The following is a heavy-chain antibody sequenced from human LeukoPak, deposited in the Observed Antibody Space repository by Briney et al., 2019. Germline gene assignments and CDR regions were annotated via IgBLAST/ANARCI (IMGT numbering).Heavy chain of an antibody. CDR1: GFTFSSYG. CDR2: IKQDGSEK. J-gene: IGHJ4*02. CDR3: AKDQMVRGVI. D-gene: IGHD3-10*01. Sequence: GRSLRLSCAASGFTFSSYGMHWVRQAPGKGLEWVANIKQDGSEKYYVDSVKGRFTISRDNAKNSLYLQMNSLRAEDTAVYYCAKDQMVRGVIWGQGTLVTVSS. V-gene: IGHV3-7*03.